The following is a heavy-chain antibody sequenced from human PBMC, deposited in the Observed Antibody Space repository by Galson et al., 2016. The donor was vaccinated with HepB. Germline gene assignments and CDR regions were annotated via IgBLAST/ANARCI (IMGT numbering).Heavy chain of an antibody. Sequence: SLRLSCAASGFTFSNYAMDWVRQAPGKGLEWVALISYDGSNKYYTDSVKGRFTISRDNSKNTLYLQMNSLRYEDTAMYYCAREPSSSWYRNVRENPFDYWGQGTLVTVSS. CDR2: ISYDGSNK. CDR3: AREPSSSWYRNVRENPFDY. V-gene: IGHV3-30*19. J-gene: IGHJ4*02. D-gene: IGHD6-13*01. CDR1: GFTFSNYA.